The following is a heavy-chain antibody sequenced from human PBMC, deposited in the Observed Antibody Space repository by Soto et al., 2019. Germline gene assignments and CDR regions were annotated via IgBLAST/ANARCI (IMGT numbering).Heavy chain of an antibody. CDR1: GFTFSRNT. Sequence: GGSLRLSCVTSGFTFSRNTMNWVRQAPGKGLEWVASITSSGSYVYYADSVKGRFSASRDNAKNSLSLQMDSLRPDDTAICFCVKDEGIEAMDVWGQGTTVTVS. CDR2: ITSSGSYV. D-gene: IGHD3-3*02. V-gene: IGHV3-21*01. CDR3: VKDEGIEAMDV. J-gene: IGHJ6*02.